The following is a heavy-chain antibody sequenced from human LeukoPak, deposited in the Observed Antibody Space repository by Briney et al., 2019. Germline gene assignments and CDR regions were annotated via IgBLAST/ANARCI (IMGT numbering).Heavy chain of an antibody. J-gene: IGHJ4*02. D-gene: IGHD3-9*01. CDR1: GFTFSSYW. CDR3: ARDFDWLASFDY. CDR2: ISSSGSTI. Sequence: GGSLRLSCAASGFTFSSYWMNWVRQAPGKGLEWVSYISSSGSTIYYADSVKGRFTISRDNAKNSLYLQMNSLRAEDTAVYYCARDFDWLASFDYWGQGTLVTVSS. V-gene: IGHV3-48*04.